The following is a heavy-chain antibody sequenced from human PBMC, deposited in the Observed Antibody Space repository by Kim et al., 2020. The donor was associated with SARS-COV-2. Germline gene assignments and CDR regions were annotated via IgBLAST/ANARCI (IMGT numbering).Heavy chain of an antibody. V-gene: IGHV3-9*01. CDR3: AKDIKGADLSSFETDY. J-gene: IGHJ4*02. Sequence: CVKGRFTISRDNAKNSLYLQMNSLRAEDTALYYCAKDIKGADLSSFETDYWGQGTLVTVSS. D-gene: IGHD2-15*01.